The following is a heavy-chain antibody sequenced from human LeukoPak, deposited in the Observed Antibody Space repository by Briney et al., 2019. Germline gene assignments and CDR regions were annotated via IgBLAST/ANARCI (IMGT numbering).Heavy chain of an antibody. J-gene: IGHJ4*02. CDR3: ARDGWAHGAFDY. D-gene: IGHD3-10*01. CDR2: IKQDGSEQ. V-gene: IGHV3-7*01. CDR1: GFTLSGYW. Sequence: PGGSLRLSCAASGFTLSGYWMNWVRQAPGKGPEWLANIKQDGSEQHYVDSVKGRFTISRDNAKNSLYLQMDSLRAEDMALYYCARDGWAHGAFDYWGQGVLVTVSS.